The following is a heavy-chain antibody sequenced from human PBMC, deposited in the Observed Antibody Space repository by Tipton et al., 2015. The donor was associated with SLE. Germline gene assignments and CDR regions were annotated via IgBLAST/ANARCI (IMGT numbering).Heavy chain of an antibody. CDR2: INHSGST. D-gene: IGHD4-17*01. V-gene: IGHV4-34*01. J-gene: IGHJ3*02. Sequence: AGLVKPSETLSLTCAVYAGSFSGYFWSWIRQPPGKGLEWIGEINHSGSTNYNPSLKSRVTISVDTSKNQFSLKLNSVTAADTAVYFCAGFMTTLTFDIWGQGTMVTVSS. CDR3: AGFMTTLTFDI. CDR1: AGSFSGYF.